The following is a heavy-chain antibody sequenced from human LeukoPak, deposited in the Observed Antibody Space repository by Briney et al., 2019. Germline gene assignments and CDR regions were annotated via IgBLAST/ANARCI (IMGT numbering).Heavy chain of an antibody. J-gene: IGHJ4*02. Sequence: GASVKVSCKASGYTLTGYYMHWVRQAPGQGLEWMGWINPNSGGTNYAQKFQGRVTMTRDTPISTAYMELSRLRSDDTAVYYCAIIFPLIPRIAAPFDYWGQGTLVTVSS. D-gene: IGHD6-13*01. CDR3: AIIFPLIPRIAAPFDY. CDR1: GYTLTGYY. CDR2: INPNSGGT. V-gene: IGHV1-2*02.